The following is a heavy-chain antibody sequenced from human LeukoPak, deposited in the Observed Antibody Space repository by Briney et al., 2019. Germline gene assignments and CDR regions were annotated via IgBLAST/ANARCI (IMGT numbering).Heavy chain of an antibody. Sequence: GGSLRLSCAASGFTFDDYAMHWVRQAPGNGLEWVSLISGDGGSTYYADSVKGRFTISRDNSKNSLYLQMNSLRTEGTALYYCARRYEAAAGTDYWGQGTLVTVSS. J-gene: IGHJ4*02. D-gene: IGHD6-13*01. CDR2: ISGDGGST. V-gene: IGHV3-43*02. CDR3: ARRYEAAAGTDY. CDR1: GFTFDDYA.